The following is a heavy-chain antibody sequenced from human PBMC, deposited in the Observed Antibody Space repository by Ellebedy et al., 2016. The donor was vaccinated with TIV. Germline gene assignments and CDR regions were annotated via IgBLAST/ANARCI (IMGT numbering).Heavy chain of an antibody. J-gene: IGHJ4*02. CDR1: GFTFDTYW. V-gene: IGHV3-74*01. CDR2: INSDGSRA. CDR3: VRDHQREGFDH. Sequence: PGGSLRLSCAASGFTFDTYWMHWVRQVPGKGLVWVSRINSDGSRATYADSVKGRFSISRDNAKNTVYLQMNSLRAEDTAIYYCVRDHQREGFDHWGQGTLVTVSS.